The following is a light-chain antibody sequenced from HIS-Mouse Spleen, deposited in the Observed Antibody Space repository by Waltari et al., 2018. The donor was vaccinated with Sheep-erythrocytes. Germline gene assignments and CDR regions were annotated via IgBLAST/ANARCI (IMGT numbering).Light chain of an antibody. CDR1: ALPNKY. CDR2: KDS. CDR3: LSADSSGTYYV. Sequence: SYELTQPPSVSVSLGQMARITCSGEALPNKYAYWYQQKSGQFPVLVIYKDSERPSGIPERFSGSSSGTIVTLTISGVQAEDEADYYCLSADSSGTYYVFGTGTKVTVL. V-gene: IGLV3-16*01. J-gene: IGLJ1*01.